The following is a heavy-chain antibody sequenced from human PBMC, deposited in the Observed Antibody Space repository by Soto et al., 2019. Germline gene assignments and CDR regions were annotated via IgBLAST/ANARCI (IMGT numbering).Heavy chain of an antibody. CDR3: ARESYPDYYAMDG. CDR1: GGSIGSGGYY. V-gene: IGHV4-31*03. J-gene: IGHJ6*02. CDR2: IYYSGST. Sequence: PSETLSLTCTVSGGSIGSGGYYWSWVRQRPGKGLEWIGYIYYSGSTYYNPSLKSRLTISIDTSKSQFSLNLSSVTAADTAVYYCARESYPDYYAMDGWGHGTSVTVSS. D-gene: IGHD2-2*02.